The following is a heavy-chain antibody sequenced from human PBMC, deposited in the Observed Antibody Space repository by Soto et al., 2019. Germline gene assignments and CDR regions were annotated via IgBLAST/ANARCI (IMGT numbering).Heavy chain of an antibody. V-gene: IGHV3-13*01. CDR3: ARGVAGPTMDLYYYYYGMDV. J-gene: IGHJ6*02. CDR2: IGTAGDT. D-gene: IGHD6-19*01. Sequence: PGGSLRLSCAASGFTFSSYDMHWVRQATGKGLEWVSAIGTAGDTYYPGSVKGRFTISRENAKNSLYLQMNSLRAEDTAVYYCARGVAGPTMDLYYYYYGMDVWGQGTTVTVSS. CDR1: GFTFSSYD.